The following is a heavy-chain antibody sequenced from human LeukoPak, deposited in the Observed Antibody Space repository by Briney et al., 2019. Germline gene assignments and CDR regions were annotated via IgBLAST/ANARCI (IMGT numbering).Heavy chain of an antibody. D-gene: IGHD6-13*01. V-gene: IGHV3-21*01. CDR3: ARVEQQLVRENFDY. CDR1: GFTFSSYS. J-gene: IGHJ4*02. Sequence: GGSLRLSCAASGFTFSSYSMNWLRQAPGKGLEWVSSISSSSSYIFYADSVKGGFTIYRDNAKNSLYLHMNSLRAEDTAVYYCARVEQQLVRENFDYWGQGTLVTVSS. CDR2: ISSSSSYI.